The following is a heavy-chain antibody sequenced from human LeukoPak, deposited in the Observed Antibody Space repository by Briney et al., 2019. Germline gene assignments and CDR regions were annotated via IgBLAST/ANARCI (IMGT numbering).Heavy chain of an antibody. J-gene: IGHJ3*02. Sequence: PSETLSLTCAVSDDSFSSHYWTWIRQPPGKGLGWMGYISDVGSTNYNPSLKSRVTISIDTSRHPFSLRLSPVTPAHTAVYYCARDLVTVTKGFDIWGQGTMVSVSS. CDR1: DDSFSSHY. V-gene: IGHV4-59*11. CDR2: ISDVGST. CDR3: ARDLVTVTKGFDI. D-gene: IGHD4-17*01.